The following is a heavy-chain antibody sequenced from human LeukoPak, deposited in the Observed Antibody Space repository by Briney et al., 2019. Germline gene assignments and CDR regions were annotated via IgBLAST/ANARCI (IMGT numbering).Heavy chain of an antibody. CDR3: ARSLDYYDSSGYYVYYYYGMDV. D-gene: IGHD3-22*01. V-gene: IGHV4-34*01. J-gene: IGHJ6*02. CDR2: INHSGST. CDR1: GGSFSGYY. Sequence: SETLSLTCAVYGGSFSGYYWSRIRQPPGKGLEWIGEINHSGSTNYNPSLKSRVTISVDTSKNQFSLKLSSVTAADTAVYYCARSLDYYDSSGYYVYYYYGMDVWGQGTTVTVSS.